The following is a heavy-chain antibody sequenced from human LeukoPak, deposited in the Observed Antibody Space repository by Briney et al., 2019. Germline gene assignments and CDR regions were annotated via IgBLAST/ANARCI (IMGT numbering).Heavy chain of an antibody. D-gene: IGHD3-16*02. Sequence: SETLSLTCTVSGGSISSYYWSWIRQPPGKGLEWIGYIYYSGSTYYNPSLKSRVTISVDTSKNQFSLKLSSVTAADTAVYYCASIERGDAFDIWGQGTMVTVSS. J-gene: IGHJ3*02. V-gene: IGHV4-59*06. CDR1: GGSISSYY. CDR2: IYYSGST. CDR3: ASIERGDAFDI.